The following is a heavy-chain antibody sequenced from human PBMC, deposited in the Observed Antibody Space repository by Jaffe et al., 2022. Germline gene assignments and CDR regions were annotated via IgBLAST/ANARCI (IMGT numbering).Heavy chain of an antibody. Sequence: EVQLVESGGGLVQPGRSLRLSCTASGFTFGDYAMSWVRQAPGKGLEWVGFIRSKAYGGTTEYAASVKGRFTISRDDSKSIAYLQMNSLKTEDTAVYYCTRSTWIVMVRGVINYYYYMDVWGKGTTVTVSS. D-gene: IGHD3-10*01. V-gene: IGHV3-49*04. CDR2: IRSKAYGGTT. J-gene: IGHJ6*03. CDR1: GFTFGDYA. CDR3: TRSTWIVMVRGVINYYYYMDV.